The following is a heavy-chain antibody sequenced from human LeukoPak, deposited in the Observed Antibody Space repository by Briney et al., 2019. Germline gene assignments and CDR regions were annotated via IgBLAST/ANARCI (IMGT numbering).Heavy chain of an antibody. CDR3: AKPRAMTTGVGRYFDL. Sequence: GGSLRLSCAASGFTFTSYAMSWIRQAPGKGLEWVSAISGGGENTYYADSVKGRFTVSRDNSKNTLYLQMNSLRAEDTATYYCAKPRAMTTGVGRYFDLWGRGTLVTVSS. CDR2: ISGGGENT. V-gene: IGHV3-23*01. J-gene: IGHJ2*01. CDR1: GFTFTSYA. D-gene: IGHD1-1*01.